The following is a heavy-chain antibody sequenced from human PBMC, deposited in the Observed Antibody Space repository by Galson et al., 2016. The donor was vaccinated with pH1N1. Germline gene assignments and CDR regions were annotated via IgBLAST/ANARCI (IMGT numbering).Heavy chain of an antibody. CDR3: TTEGQRYGAY. Sequence: SLRLSCAVSGLNFSNVCMSWVRQAPGRGLEWVGRIKSKREGGTIASAAPAQGRFVISRDDSKNTLFLQMKSLKYDDTGVYYCTTEGQRYGAYWGQGTLVIVSS. CDR1: GLNFSNVC. CDR2: IKSKREGGTI. D-gene: IGHD3-10*01. J-gene: IGHJ4*02. V-gene: IGHV3-15*01.